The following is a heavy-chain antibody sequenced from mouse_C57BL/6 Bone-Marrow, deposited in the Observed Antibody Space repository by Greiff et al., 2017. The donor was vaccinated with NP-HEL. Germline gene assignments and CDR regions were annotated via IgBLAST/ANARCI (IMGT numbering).Heavy chain of an antibody. V-gene: IGHV5-6*01. J-gene: IGHJ3*01. CDR1: GFTFSSYG. Sequence: EVKLMESGGDLVKPGGSLKLSCAASGFTFSSYGMSWVRQTPDKRLEWVATISSGGSYTYYPDSVKGRFTISRDNAKNTLYLQMSSLKSEDTAMYYCARGNPGCAYWGQGTLVTVSA. CDR2: ISSGGSYT. CDR3: ARGNPGCAY.